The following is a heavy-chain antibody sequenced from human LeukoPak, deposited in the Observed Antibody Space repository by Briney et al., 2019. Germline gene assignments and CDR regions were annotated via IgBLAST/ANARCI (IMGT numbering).Heavy chain of an antibody. V-gene: IGHV3-7*03. J-gene: IGHJ6*02. D-gene: IGHD3-9*01. CDR1: GFTFSSYW. Sequence: GGSLRLSCAASGFTFSSYWMSWVRQAPGKGLEWVANIKQDGSEKYYVDSVKGRFTISRDNAKNSLYLQMNSLRSDDTAVYYCATQSVRYFDFLQEGAYYYGMDVWGQGTTVTVSS. CDR2: IKQDGSEK. CDR3: ATQSVRYFDFLQEGAYYYGMDV.